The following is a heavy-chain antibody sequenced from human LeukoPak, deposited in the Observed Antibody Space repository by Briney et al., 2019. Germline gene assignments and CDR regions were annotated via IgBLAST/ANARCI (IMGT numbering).Heavy chain of an antibody. D-gene: IGHD2-2*01. CDR2: IIPIFGTA. CDR1: GGTFINYA. Sequence: SVTVSFKASGGTFINYAISWVRQAPGQGLEWMGGIIPIFGTANYAQKFQGRVTITADESTSTAYMELSSLRSEDTAVYYCARDEDAMTDAFDIWGQGTMVTVSS. J-gene: IGHJ3*02. CDR3: ARDEDAMTDAFDI. V-gene: IGHV1-69*13.